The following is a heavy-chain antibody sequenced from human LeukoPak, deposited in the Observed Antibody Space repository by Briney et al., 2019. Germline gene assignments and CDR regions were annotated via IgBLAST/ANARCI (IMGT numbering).Heavy chain of an antibody. Sequence: GASVKVSCKASGYTFTSYGVSWVRQAPGQGLEWMGWISAYNGNTNYAQKVQGRVTMTTDTSTSTAYMELRSLRSDDTAVYYCGRVIIAARPGMTAIPVLFDYWGQGTLVTVSS. D-gene: IGHD6-6*01. CDR2: ISAYNGNT. J-gene: IGHJ4*02. CDR1: GYTFTSYG. CDR3: GRVIIAARPGMTAIPVLFDY. V-gene: IGHV1-18*01.